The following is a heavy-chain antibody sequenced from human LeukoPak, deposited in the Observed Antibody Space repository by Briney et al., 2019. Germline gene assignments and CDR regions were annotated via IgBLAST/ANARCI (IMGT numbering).Heavy chain of an antibody. CDR2: MNPNSGNT. J-gene: IGHJ4*02. CDR1: GGTFSSYA. D-gene: IGHD3-10*01. V-gene: IGHV1-8*02. CDR3: ARGGIWFGGSTRLPIDY. Sequence: ASVKVSCKASGGTFSSYAINWVRQATGQGLEWMGWMNPNSGNTGYAQKFQGRVTMTRNTSISTAYMELSSLRSEDTAVYYCARGGIWFGGSTRLPIDYWGQGTLVTVSS.